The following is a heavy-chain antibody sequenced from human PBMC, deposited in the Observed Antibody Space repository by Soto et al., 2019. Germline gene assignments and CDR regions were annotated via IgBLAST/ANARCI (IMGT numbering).Heavy chain of an antibody. Sequence: LRLPRAPSGFTVPNSYMPWVRQAPGKGLEWVSGISWNSGSIGYADSVKGRFTISRDNAKNSLYLQMNSLRAEDTALYYCAKGAAAAFSYYGMDVWGQGTTVTVSS. CDR3: AKGAAAAFSYYGMDV. CDR2: ISWNSGSI. V-gene: IGHV3-9*01. J-gene: IGHJ6*02. D-gene: IGHD6-13*01. CDR1: GFTVPNSY.